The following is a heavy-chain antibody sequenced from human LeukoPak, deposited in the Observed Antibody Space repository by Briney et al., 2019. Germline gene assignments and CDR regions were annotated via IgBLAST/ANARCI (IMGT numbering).Heavy chain of an antibody. CDR2: MNPNSGNT. V-gene: IGHV1-8*01. CDR1: GYTFTSYD. Sequence: ASVKVSCKASGYTFTSYDINWVRQATGQGLEWMGWMNPNSGNTGYAQKFQGRVTMTRNTSISTAYMELSSLGSEDTAVYYCARARREQWLWRYYYYMDVWGKGTTVTISS. CDR3: ARARREQWLWRYYYYMDV. J-gene: IGHJ6*03. D-gene: IGHD6-19*01.